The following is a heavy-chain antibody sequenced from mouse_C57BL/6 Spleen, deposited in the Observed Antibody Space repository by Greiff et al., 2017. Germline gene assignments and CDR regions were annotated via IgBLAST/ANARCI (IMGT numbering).Heavy chain of an antibody. Sequence: QVQLQQPGTELVKPGASVKLSCKASGYTFTSYDINWVKQRPGQGLEWIGWIYPRDGSTKYNEKFKGKATLTVDTSSSTAYMELHRLTTEYTAVYIWARRGSNYAGIDYAMDDWGQGTSVTVSS. CDR1: GYTFTSYD. D-gene: IGHD2-5*01. CDR3: ARRGSNYAGIDYAMDD. V-gene: IGHV1-85*01. J-gene: IGHJ4*01. CDR2: IYPRDGST.